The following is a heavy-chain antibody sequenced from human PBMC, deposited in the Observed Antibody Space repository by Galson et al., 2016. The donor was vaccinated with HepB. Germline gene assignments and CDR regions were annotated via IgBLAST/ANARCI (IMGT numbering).Heavy chain of an antibody. D-gene: IGHD3-10*01. V-gene: IGHV3-30*18. CDR2: ISHDGFNN. Sequence: SLRLSCAASGFTFSPYAMHWVRQAPGKGLEWVAVISHDGFNNFYEDSVKGRFTISRDNYKNKLYLQMNSLRVEDTAIYYCVKDVAEGYYDGSGSYWGIFDDWGQGTLVTVSS. CDR1: GFTFSPYA. J-gene: IGHJ4*02. CDR3: VKDVAEGYYDGSGSYWGIFDD.